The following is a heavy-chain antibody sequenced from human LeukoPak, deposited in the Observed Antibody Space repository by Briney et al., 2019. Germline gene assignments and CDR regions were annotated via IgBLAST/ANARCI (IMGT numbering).Heavy chain of an antibody. J-gene: IGHJ4*02. Sequence: GGSLRLSCAASGFTFSSYGMHWVRQAPGKGLEWVAFIRYDGSNKYYADSVKGRFTISRDNSDNTLYLQMSGLRAEDTAVYYCAKGTGDEGYYFDYWGQGTLVTVSS. CDR2: IRYDGSNK. V-gene: IGHV3-30*02. D-gene: IGHD7-27*01. CDR3: AKGTGDEGYYFDY. CDR1: GFTFSSYG.